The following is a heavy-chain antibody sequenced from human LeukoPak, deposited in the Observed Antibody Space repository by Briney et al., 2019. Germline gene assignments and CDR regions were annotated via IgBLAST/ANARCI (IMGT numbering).Heavy chain of an antibody. D-gene: IGHD3-9*01. CDR3: ARQLRYFDWSHFDY. Sequence: PETLSLTCTVSGGSISSSSYYWGWIRQPPGKGLEWIGSIYYSGSTYYNPSLESRVTISVDTSKNQFSLKLSSVTAADTAVYYCARQLRYFDWSHFDYWGQGTLVTVSS. CDR1: GGSISSSSYY. CDR2: IYYSGST. V-gene: IGHV4-39*01. J-gene: IGHJ4*02.